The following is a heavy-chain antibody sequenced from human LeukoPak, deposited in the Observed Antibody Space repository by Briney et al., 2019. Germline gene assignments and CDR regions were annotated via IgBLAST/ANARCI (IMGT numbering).Heavy chain of an antibody. CDR1: GYTFTSFG. CDR2: TSPYNGDT. J-gene: IGHJ4*02. D-gene: IGHD3-10*01. Sequence: ASVKVSCKASGYTFTSFGLSWVRQAPGQGLEWMGWTSPYNGDTNYAQKIQGRVTMTTDTSTSTAYMELRSLRSDDTAVYYCARDSGRSSYDYWGQGTPVTVSS. CDR3: ARDSGRSSYDY. V-gene: IGHV1-18*01.